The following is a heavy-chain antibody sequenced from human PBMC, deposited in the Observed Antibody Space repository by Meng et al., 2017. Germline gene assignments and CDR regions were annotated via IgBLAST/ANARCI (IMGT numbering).Heavy chain of an antibody. J-gene: IGHJ4*02. CDR2: INAGNSDT. Sequence: QVRPVQSWVEVKKPGAHVKVSCKASGYTFTTYAIHWVRQAPGQRLEWMGWINAGNSDTKYSQKLQGRVTITRDTSASTVYMEVSSLRSEDTGVYYCARAIAVSGTGRFDYWGQGTLVTVSS. D-gene: IGHD6-19*01. V-gene: IGHV1-3*01. CDR3: ARAIAVSGTGRFDY. CDR1: GYTFTTYA.